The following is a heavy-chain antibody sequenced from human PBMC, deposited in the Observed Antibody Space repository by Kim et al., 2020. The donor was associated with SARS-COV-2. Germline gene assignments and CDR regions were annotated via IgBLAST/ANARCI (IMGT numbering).Heavy chain of an antibody. Sequence: SETLSLTCTVSGGSISSYYWSWIRQPPGKGLEWIGYIYYSGSTNYNPSLKSRVTISVDTSKNQFSLKLSSVTAADTAVYYCARALGWNPIIFAFDIWGQGTMVTVSS. CDR1: GGSISSYY. CDR2: IYYSGST. J-gene: IGHJ3*02. V-gene: IGHV4-59*01. CDR3: ARALGWNPIIFAFDI. D-gene: IGHD1-1*01.